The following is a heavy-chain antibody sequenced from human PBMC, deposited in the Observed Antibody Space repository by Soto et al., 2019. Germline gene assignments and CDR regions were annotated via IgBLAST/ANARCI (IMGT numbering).Heavy chain of an antibody. J-gene: IGHJ4*02. CDR2: IIPILGIA. CDR3: ARDSEVAAASDY. CDR1: GGTFSSYT. V-gene: IGHV1-69*04. Sequence: SVKVSCKASGGTFSSYTISWVRQAPGQGLEWMGRIIPILGIANYAQKFQGRVTITADKSTSTAYMELSSLRSEDTAVYYCARDSEVAAASDYWGQGTLVTVSS. D-gene: IGHD2-15*01.